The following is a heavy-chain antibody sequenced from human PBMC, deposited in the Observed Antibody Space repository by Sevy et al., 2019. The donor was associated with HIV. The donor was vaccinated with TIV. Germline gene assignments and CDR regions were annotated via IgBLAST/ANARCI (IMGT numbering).Heavy chain of an antibody. CDR3: AGSGGREGGYYYYGMDV. CDR2: ISYDGSNK. V-gene: IGHV3-30*04. CDR1: GFTFSSYA. J-gene: IGHJ6*02. D-gene: IGHD2-15*01. Sequence: GGSLRLSCAASGFTFSSYAMHWVRQAPGKGLEWVAVISYDGSNKYYADSVKGRFTISRDNSKNTLYLQMNSLRAEDTAGYYCAGSGGREGGYYYYGMDVWGQGTTVTVSS.